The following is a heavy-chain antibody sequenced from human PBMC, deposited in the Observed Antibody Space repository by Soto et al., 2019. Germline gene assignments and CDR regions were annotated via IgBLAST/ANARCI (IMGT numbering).Heavy chain of an antibody. D-gene: IGHD5-18*01. CDR2: FYSGGDT. CDR3: ARGGPYNYGPRGSRVADF. CDR1: GFTVNTKH. J-gene: IGHJ4*02. V-gene: IGHV3-53*01. Sequence: EVELVESGGGLIQPGGSLRLSCAASGFTVNTKHMSWVRQAPGKGLEWVSVFYSGGDTNYADSVKGRFTISRDNAKNTLSLQMSSLRVEDTAMYYCARGGPYNYGPRGSRVADFWGQGTLVTVSS.